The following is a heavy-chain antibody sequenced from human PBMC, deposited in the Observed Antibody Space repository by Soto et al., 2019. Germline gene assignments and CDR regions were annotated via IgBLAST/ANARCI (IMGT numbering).Heavy chain of an antibody. J-gene: IGHJ6*02. CDR1: GYTFTSYY. CDR2: INPSGGST. Sequence: ASVKVSCKASGYTFTSYYMHWVRQAPGQGLEWMGIINPSGGSTSYAQKFQGRVTMTRDTSTSTVYMELSSLRSEDTAVYYRAREYSSGWYRYGMDVWGQGTTVTVSS. CDR3: AREYSSGWYRYGMDV. V-gene: IGHV1-46*01. D-gene: IGHD6-19*01.